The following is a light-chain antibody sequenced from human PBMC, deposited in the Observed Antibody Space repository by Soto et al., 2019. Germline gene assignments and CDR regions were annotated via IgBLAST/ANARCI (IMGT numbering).Light chain of an antibody. Sequence: HMTLYPSSVSASVGDRVTITCLSSQGIGSWLAWYQQQPGTAPNLLIYTVSSLQSGVPSRFSGSGSGTDFTLTISNLQPEDFATYYCQQAACLPITFGQGA. V-gene: IGKV1-12*01. CDR3: QQAACLPIT. CDR1: QGIGSW. CDR2: TVS. J-gene: IGKJ5*01.